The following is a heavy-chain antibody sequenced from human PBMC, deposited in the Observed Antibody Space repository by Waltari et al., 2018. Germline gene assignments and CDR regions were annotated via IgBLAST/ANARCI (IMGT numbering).Heavy chain of an antibody. CDR1: GGTFSSYA. CDR3: ARESVVVVAATVYYYGMDV. V-gene: IGHV1-69*12. CDR2: IIPIFGTA. D-gene: IGHD2-15*01. Sequence: QVQLVQSGAEVKKPGSSVKVSCKASGGTFSSYAISWVRQAPGQGLEWMGGIIPIFGTANYAQKFQGRVTITADESTSTAYMELSSLRSEDTAVYYCARESVVVVAATVYYYGMDVWGQGTTVTVSS. J-gene: IGHJ6*02.